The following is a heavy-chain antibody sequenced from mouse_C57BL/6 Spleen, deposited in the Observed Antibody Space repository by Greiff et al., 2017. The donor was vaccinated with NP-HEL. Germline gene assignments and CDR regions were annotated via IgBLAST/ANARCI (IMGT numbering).Heavy chain of an antibody. Sequence: QVQLKQPGAELVKPGASVKLSCKASGYTFTSYWMHWVKQRPGRGLEWIGRIDPNSGGTKYNEKFKSKATLTVDKPSSTAYMQLSSLTSEDSAVYYCARLEYYYGSSFDVWGTGTTVTVSS. V-gene: IGHV1-72*01. CDR3: ARLEYYYGSSFDV. CDR1: GYTFTSYW. D-gene: IGHD1-1*01. J-gene: IGHJ1*03. CDR2: IDPNSGGT.